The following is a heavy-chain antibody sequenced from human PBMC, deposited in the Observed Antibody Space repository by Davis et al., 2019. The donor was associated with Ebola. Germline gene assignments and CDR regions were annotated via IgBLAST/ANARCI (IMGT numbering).Heavy chain of an antibody. Sequence: SETLSLTCGVSGYSISSGYYWGWIRQPPGKGLEWIGIIYHSGSTYYNPSLKSRVTISVDTSKNQFSLKLSSVTAADTAVYYCARDGNWNGAEYFDYWGQGTLVTVSS. D-gene: IGHD1-1*01. CDR2: IYHSGST. J-gene: IGHJ4*02. CDR1: GYSISSGYY. CDR3: ARDGNWNGAEYFDY. V-gene: IGHV4-38-2*02.